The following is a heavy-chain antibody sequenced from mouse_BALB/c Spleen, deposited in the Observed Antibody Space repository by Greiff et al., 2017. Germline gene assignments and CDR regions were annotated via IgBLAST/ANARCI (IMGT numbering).Heavy chain of an antibody. CDR1: EYEFPSHD. CDR3: ARHEEYGNLAAY. V-gene: IGHV5-2*03. Sequence: EVKVEESGGGLVQPGESLKLSCESNEYEFPSHDMSWVRKTPEKRLELVAAINSDGGSTYYPDTMERRFIISRDNTKKTLYLQMSSLRSEDTALYYCARHEEYGNLAAYWGQGTLVTVSA. CDR2: INSDGGST. J-gene: IGHJ3*01. D-gene: IGHD2-10*02.